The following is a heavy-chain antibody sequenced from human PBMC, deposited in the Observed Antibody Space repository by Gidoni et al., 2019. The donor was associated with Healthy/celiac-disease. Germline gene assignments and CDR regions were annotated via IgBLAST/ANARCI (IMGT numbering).Heavy chain of an antibody. D-gene: IGHD5-12*01. CDR1: GYTFTSYG. J-gene: IGHJ6*03. CDR2: ISAYNGNT. Sequence: QVQLLHSGSEVKQPGASVNVSCKASGYTFTSYGTSCVLQASGQGLEWMGWISAYNGNTNYAQKLQGRVTMTTDTSTSKANMELRRLRNDDTAVYYCARDPATSVYYNDYKDVWGKGTMVTVSS. CDR3: ARDPATSVYYNDYKDV. V-gene: IGHV1-18*01.